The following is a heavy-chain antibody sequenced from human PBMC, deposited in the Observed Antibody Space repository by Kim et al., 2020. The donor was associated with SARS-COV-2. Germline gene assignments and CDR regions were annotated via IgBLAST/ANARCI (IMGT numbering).Heavy chain of an antibody. CDR1: GFTFSSYW. J-gene: IGHJ6*02. CDR3: ARAPLSPRFYDYYDSSGYQTTPSFHYYGMDV. Sequence: GGSLRLSCVASGFTFSSYWMHWVRQAPGKGLVWVSRINSDGSSTSYADSVKGRFTISRENAKNTLYLQMNSLRAEDTAVYYCARAPLSPRFYDYYDSSGYQTTPSFHYYGMDVWGQGTTVTVSS. CDR2: INSDGSST. D-gene: IGHD3-22*01. V-gene: IGHV3-74*01.